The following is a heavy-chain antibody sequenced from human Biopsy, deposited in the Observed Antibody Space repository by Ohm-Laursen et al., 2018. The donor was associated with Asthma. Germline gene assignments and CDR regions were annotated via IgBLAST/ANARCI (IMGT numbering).Heavy chain of an antibody. V-gene: IGHV1-69*01. D-gene: IGHD5-12*01. CDR3: ARGYSGSDRIVYYYSGLEV. CDR2: LIPVLGTP. J-gene: IGHJ6*02. Sequence: GSSVKVSCKPSGDSFSNYAISWVRQAPGQGLEWMGGLIPVLGTPDHAQMFEGRVTITADESTSTAYMELSSLSSEGTAVYYCARGYSGSDRIVYYYSGLEVWGQGTTVTVSS. CDR1: GDSFSNYA.